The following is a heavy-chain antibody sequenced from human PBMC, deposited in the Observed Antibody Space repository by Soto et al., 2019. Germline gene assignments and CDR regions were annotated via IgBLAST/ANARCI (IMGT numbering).Heavy chain of an antibody. J-gene: IGHJ4*02. CDR2: IYYSGST. CDR1: GGSISSGGYS. CDR3: ARKAEGSGYYLDY. Sequence: PSETLSLTCAFSGGSISSGGYSWSWIRQHPGKGLEWIGYIYYSGSTYYNPSLKSRVTISVDTSKNQFSLKLSSVTAADTAVYYCARKAEGSGYYLDYWGQGTLVTVSS. D-gene: IGHD3-22*01. V-gene: IGHV4-31*11.